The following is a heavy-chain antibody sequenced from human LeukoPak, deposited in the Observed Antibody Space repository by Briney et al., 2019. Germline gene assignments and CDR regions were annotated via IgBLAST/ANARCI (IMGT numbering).Heavy chain of an antibody. CDR3: AREGSLYYHYYMDV. CDR1: GYSFTDYY. CDR2: INPYSGGT. V-gene: IGHV1-2*06. Sequence: ASVKVSCKASGYSFTDYYIHWVRQAPGQGLELVGRINPYSGGTTYAQKFQGRVTMTRDTSITTAYMELHRLTSDDTAVYYCAREGSLYYHYYMDVWAKGTTVTVSS. J-gene: IGHJ6*03.